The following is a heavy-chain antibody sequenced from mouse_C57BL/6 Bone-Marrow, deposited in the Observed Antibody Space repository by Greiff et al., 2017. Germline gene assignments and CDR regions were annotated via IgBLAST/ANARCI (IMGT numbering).Heavy chain of an antibody. CDR1: GYAFSSSW. Sequence: QVQLQQSGPELVKPGASVKISCKASGYAFSSSWMNWVKQRPGKGLEWIGRIYPGDGDTNYNGKFKGKATLTADKSSSTAYMQLSSLTSEDSAVYFCARDYYGPPRFAYWGQRALVTVSA. J-gene: IGHJ3*01. CDR2: IYPGDGDT. CDR3: ARDYYGPPRFAY. V-gene: IGHV1-82*01. D-gene: IGHD1-1*01.